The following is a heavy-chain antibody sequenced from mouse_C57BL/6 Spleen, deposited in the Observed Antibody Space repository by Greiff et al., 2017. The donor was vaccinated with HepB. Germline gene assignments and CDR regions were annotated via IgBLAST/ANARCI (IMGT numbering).Heavy chain of an antibody. CDR1: GFTFSDYG. CDR3: ASITYYYAMDY. V-gene: IGHV5-17*01. Sequence: EVKLVESGGGLVKPGGSLKLSCAASGFTFSDYGMHWVRQAPEKGLEWVAYISSGSSTIYYADTVKGRFTISRDNAKNTLFLQMTSLRSEDTAMYYCASITYYYAMDYWGQGTSVTVSS. CDR2: ISSGSSTI. D-gene: IGHD1-1*01. J-gene: IGHJ4*01.